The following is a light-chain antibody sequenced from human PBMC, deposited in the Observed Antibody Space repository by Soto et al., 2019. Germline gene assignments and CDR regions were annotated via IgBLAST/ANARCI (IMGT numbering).Light chain of an antibody. CDR1: QSVRSN. CDR2: GAS. Sequence: EIVMTQSPATLSVSPGERATLSCRASQSVRSNLAWYQKKPGQAPRLLIYGASTRATGIPARFSGSGSGTEFTLTISTLQSEDFAVYYCQQYNNWDAAFGGGTKVEIK. CDR3: QQYNNWDAA. V-gene: IGKV3-15*01. J-gene: IGKJ4*01.